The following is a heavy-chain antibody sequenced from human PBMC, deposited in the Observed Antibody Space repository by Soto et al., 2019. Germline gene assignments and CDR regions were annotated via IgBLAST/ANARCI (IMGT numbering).Heavy chain of an antibody. Sequence: GGSLRLSCAVSGFTFSNYWMSGVRQAPGKGLEWVANIKQDGSEKYYVDSVKGRFTISRDNAKNSLYLQMNSLGAEDTAVYFCASGLWTFQHWGQGILVTAPQ. J-gene: IGHJ1*01. D-gene: IGHD3-10*01. CDR2: IKQDGSEK. CDR1: GFTFSNYW. CDR3: ASGLWTFQH. V-gene: IGHV3-7*01.